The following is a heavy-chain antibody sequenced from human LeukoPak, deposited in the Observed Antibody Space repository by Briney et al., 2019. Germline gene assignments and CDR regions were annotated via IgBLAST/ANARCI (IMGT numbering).Heavy chain of an antibody. Sequence: SETLSLTCAVYGGSFSGYYWSWIRQPPGKGLEWIGEINHSGSTNYNPSLKSRVTISVDTSKNQFSLKLSSVTAADTAVYHCARPHADYWGQGTLVTVSS. CDR1: GGSFSGYY. CDR3: ARPHADY. J-gene: IGHJ4*02. CDR2: INHSGST. V-gene: IGHV4-34*01.